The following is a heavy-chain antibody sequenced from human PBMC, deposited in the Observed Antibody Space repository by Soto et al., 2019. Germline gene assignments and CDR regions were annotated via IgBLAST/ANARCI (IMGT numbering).Heavy chain of an antibody. J-gene: IGHJ4*02. CDR2: ISTSGTTV. CDR1: GFAFSGYS. V-gene: IGHV3-48*01. CDR3: ARDVGYYYDKLDC. D-gene: IGHD3-22*01. Sequence: PGGSLRLSCAASGFAFSGYSMNSVRQPPGQGLEWVSYISTSGTTVYYADSVRGRFTISRDNAKNSLYLQMNSLRAEDTAVYYCARDVGYYYDKLDCWGQGTLVTVPS.